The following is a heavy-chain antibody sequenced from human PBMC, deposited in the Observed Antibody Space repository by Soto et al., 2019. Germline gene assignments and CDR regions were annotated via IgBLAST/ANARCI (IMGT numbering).Heavy chain of an antibody. CDR1: GFTFSTYW. V-gene: IGHV3-74*01. CDR2: ISSDGSST. D-gene: IGHD6-13*01. Sequence: EVQLVESGGGLVQPGGSLRLSCAASGFTFSTYWMHWVRQAPGKGLVWVSRISSDGSSTTYADSVKGRFTISRDNAKNTLYVQMNSLSAEDTGVYYCATGYSCSYSYTLGFWGQGTLVTVSS. J-gene: IGHJ4*02. CDR3: ATGYSCSYSYTLGF.